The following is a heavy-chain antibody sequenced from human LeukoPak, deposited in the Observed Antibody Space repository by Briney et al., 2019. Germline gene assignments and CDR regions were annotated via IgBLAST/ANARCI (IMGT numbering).Heavy chain of an antibody. CDR2: MNPNSGNT. CDR1: GYTFTSYD. Sequence: ASVKVSCKASGYTFTSYDINWVRQATGQGLEWMGWMNPNSGNTGYAQKFQGRVTMTRNTSISTAYMELSSLRSEDTAVYYCARADVPVGKFDPEISGSYLVSYFDYWGQGTLVTVSS. V-gene: IGHV1-8*01. D-gene: IGHD3-10*01. J-gene: IGHJ4*02. CDR3: ARADVPVGKFDPEISGSYLVSYFDY.